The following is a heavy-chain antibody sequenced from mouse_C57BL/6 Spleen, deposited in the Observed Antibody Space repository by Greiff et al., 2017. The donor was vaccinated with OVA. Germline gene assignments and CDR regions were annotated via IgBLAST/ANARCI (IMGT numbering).Heavy chain of an antibody. J-gene: IGHJ4*01. V-gene: IGHV2-6-1*01. CDR3: ARHETVAYAMDY. D-gene: IGHD1-1*01. CDR2: IWSDGST. Sequence: QVQLQQSGPGLVAPSQSLSITCTVSGFSLTSYGVHWVRQPPGKGLEWLVVIWSDGSTTYNSALKSRLSISKDNSNSQVFLQMNSRQTDDTAMYYCARHETVAYAMDYWGQGTSVTVSS. CDR1: GFSLTSYG.